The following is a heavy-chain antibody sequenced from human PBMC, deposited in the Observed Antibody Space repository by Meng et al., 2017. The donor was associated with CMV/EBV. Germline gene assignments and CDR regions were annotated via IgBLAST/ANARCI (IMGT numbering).Heavy chain of an antibody. CDR3: ARGVYCSSTSCYMPGYFDL. CDR1: GFSFGSYA. D-gene: IGHD2-2*02. CDR2: INSDGSST. J-gene: IGHJ2*01. Sequence: GGSLRLSCATSGFSFGSYAMTWVRQAPGKGLEWVSRINSDGSSTSYADSVKGRFTISRDNAKNTLYLQMNSLRAEDTAVYYCARGVYCSSTSCYMPGYFDLWGRGTLVTVSS. V-gene: IGHV3-74*01.